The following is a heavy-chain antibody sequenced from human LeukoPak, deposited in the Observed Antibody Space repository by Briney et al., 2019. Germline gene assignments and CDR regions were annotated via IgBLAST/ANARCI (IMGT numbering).Heavy chain of an antibody. J-gene: IGHJ3*01. V-gene: IGHV3-48*03. Sequence: LSLTCTVSGGSISSYYWSWVRQAPGKGLEWVSYISSSGSTIYYADSVKGRFTISRDNAKNSLYLQMNSLRAEDTTIYYCARDYYDSRGFYPDAFDLWGQGTMVTVSS. CDR3: ARDYYDSRGFYPDAFDL. CDR2: ISSSGSTI. D-gene: IGHD3-22*01. CDR1: GGSISSYY.